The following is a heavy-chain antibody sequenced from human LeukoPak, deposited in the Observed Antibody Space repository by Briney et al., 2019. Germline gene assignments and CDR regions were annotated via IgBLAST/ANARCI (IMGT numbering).Heavy chain of an antibody. CDR1: GFTVSTNF. CDR2: IYSGGIT. CDR3: ARDGYGNNYMDV. Sequence: TGGSLRLSCAASGFTVSTNFMSWVRQAPGKGLEWVSVIYSGGITYYADSVKGQFTISRDNSKNTLYLQINNLRAEDTAVYYCARDGYGNNYMDVWGKGTTVTVSS. V-gene: IGHV3-53*01. J-gene: IGHJ6*03. D-gene: IGHD1/OR15-1a*01.